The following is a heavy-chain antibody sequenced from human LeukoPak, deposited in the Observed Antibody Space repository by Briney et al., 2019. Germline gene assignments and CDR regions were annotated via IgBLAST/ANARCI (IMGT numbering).Heavy chain of an antibody. J-gene: IGHJ4*02. V-gene: IGHV3-30*18. D-gene: IGHD6-19*01. CDR2: ISYDGSNK. Sequence: GGSLRLSCAASGFTFSSYGMHWVRQAPGKGLEWVAVISYDGSNKYYADSAKGRFTISRDNSKNTLYLQMNSLRAEDTAVYYCAKEQWLVRSDYWGQGTLVTVSS. CDR3: AKEQWLVRSDY. CDR1: GFTFSSYG.